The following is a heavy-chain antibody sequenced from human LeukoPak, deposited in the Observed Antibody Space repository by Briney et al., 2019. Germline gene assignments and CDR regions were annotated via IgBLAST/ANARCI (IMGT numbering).Heavy chain of an antibody. V-gene: IGHV1-69*01. CDR2: IIPIFGTA. CDR3: ARAPGIAAAPEFDP. D-gene: IGHD6-13*01. CDR1: GGTFSSYA. Sequence: ASVKVSCKASGGTFSSYAISWVRQAPGQGLEWMGGIIPIFGTANYAQKFQGRVTITADESTSTAYMELSSLRSEDTAVYYCARAPGIAAAPEFDPWGQGTLVTVSS. J-gene: IGHJ5*02.